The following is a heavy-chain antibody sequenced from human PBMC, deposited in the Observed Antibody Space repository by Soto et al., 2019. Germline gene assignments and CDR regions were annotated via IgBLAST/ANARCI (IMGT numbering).Heavy chain of an antibody. CDR2: VSGYCGHS. J-gene: IGHJ6*02. CDR3: ARDSSSSGYYYGMDV. Sequence: QVHLVQSGAEVKKPGASVKVSCKASNETLTTYGISWVRQAPGQGLEWMGWVSGYCGHSSSAQEFQDRVIMTTDTSTNTAYMELRSLTSDDSAVYFCARDSSSSGYYYGMDVWGQGTTVTVSS. CDR1: NETLTTYG. V-gene: IGHV1-18*01. D-gene: IGHD6-6*01.